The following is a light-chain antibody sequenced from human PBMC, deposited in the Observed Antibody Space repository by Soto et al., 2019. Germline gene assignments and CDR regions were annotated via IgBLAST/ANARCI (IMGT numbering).Light chain of an antibody. J-gene: IGKJ5*01. Sequence: DIQMTQYTSAMSASVGDRVTVTCLASQDIGNYLVWFQQKPGKVPKRLIYAASSLQGGVPSRFSGSGSGTEFTLTISSLQPEDFATYYCLQHNTYPFTFGQGTRLEIK. CDR3: LQHNTYPFT. CDR1: QDIGNY. CDR2: AAS. V-gene: IGKV1-17*03.